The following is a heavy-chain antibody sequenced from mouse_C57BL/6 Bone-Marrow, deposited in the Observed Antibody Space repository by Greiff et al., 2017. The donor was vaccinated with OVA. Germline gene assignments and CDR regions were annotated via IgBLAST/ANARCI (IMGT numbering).Heavy chain of an antibody. CDR2: IHPNSGST. J-gene: IGHJ4*01. V-gene: IGHV1-64*01. CDR3: ARSGSNGDMDY. Sequence: VQLQQPGAELVKPGASVKLSCKASGYTFTSYWMHWVKQRPGQGLEWIGMIHPNSGSTNYNEKFKSKATLTVDKSSSTAYMQLSSLTSEDSAVYYCARSGSNGDMDYWGQGTSVTVSS. D-gene: IGHD2-5*01. CDR1: GYTFTSYW.